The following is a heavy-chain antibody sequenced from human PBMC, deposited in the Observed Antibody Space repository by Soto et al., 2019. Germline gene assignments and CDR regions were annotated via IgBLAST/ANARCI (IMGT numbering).Heavy chain of an antibody. J-gene: IGHJ6*02. CDR3: AKVIRADSTSSNFYYYSGLVV. CDR2: ISNNGINK. Sequence: QVQLVESGGGVVQPGRSLRLSCAASGFTFRTYGMHWVRQAPGKGLEWLAVISNNGINKYYADSVKGRFTISRDNSRDTLFLQMNSLRGEDTAIYYCAKVIRADSTSSNFYYYSGLVVWGQGTTVTVSS. D-gene: IGHD6-6*01. V-gene: IGHV3-30*18. CDR1: GFTFRTYG.